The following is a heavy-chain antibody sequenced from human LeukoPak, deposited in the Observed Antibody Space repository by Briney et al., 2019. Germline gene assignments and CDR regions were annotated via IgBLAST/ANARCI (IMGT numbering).Heavy chain of an antibody. V-gene: IGHV3-48*03. CDR3: ARCIDGVYYHSDDY. CDR2: ISNSGGTI. CDR1: GFTFSNYD. Sequence: GGSLRLSCAASGFTFSNYDMNWVRQAPGKGLEWVSLISNSGGTIYCADSVKGRFTISRDNAKKSLYLQMNSLRAEDTAVYYCARCIDGVYYHSDDYWGQGTLVTVSS. J-gene: IGHJ4*02. D-gene: IGHD2-8*01.